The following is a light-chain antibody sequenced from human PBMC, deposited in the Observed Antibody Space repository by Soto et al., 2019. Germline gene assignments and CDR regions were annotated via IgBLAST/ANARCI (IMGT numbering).Light chain of an antibody. Sequence: QSVLTQPSSVSGSPGQSTTISCTGTSSDVGAYTSVSWYQQHPGKAPKLMIYEVSNRPSGVSNRFSGSKSANTASLTISGLQAEDEAHYYCTSYTSDNRSYVFGTGTKVTVL. CDR3: TSYTSDNRSYV. J-gene: IGLJ1*01. V-gene: IGLV2-14*01. CDR2: EVS. CDR1: SSDVGAYTS.